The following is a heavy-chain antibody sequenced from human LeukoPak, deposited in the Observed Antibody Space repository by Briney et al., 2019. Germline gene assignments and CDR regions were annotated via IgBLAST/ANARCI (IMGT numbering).Heavy chain of an antibody. J-gene: IGHJ3*02. D-gene: IGHD2-15*01. CDR3: AKETVVVVAATPDAFDI. Sequence: PGGSLRLSCAASGFTFSSYAMSWARQAPGKGLEWVSGISGSGGSTHYADSVKDRFTISRDNSKNTLYLQMNSLRAEDTAVYYCAKETVVVVAATPDAFDIWGQGTMVTVSS. V-gene: IGHV3-23*01. CDR1: GFTFSSYA. CDR2: ISGSGGST.